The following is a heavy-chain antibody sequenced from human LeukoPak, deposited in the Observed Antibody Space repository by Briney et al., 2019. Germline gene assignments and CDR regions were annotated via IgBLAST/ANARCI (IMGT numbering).Heavy chain of an antibody. CDR1: GFTVSNNY. V-gene: IGHV3-53*01. D-gene: IGHD3-10*01. Sequence: GGSLRLSCAASGFTVSNNYMSWVRQAPGKGMEWVSLIYSGGSTFYADSVKGRFTISRDNSKNTLYLQMNSLRAEDTAVYYCARGTEIRGVISLSYYYYMDVWGKGTMVTISS. J-gene: IGHJ6*03. CDR3: ARGTEIRGVISLSYYYYMDV. CDR2: IYSGGST.